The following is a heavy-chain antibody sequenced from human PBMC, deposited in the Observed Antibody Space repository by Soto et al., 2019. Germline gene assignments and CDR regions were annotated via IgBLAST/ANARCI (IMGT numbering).Heavy chain of an antibody. CDR2: IYYRGNT. V-gene: IGHV4-39*01. CDR1: GDSINSDKYY. CDR3: ARLEGLATISYYFDF. J-gene: IGHJ4*02. Sequence: QLQESGPGLVKPSETLSLTCSVSGDSINSDKYYWGWIRQPPGKGLEWIGSIYYRGNTYYNPSPQTRVTISLDKSKSQCSLRVNSVTAADSAVYFCARLEGLATISYYFDFWGQGAQVTVSS. D-gene: IGHD3-9*01.